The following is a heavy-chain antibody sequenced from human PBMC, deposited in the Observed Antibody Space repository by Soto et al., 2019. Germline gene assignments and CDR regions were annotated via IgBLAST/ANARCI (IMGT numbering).Heavy chain of an antibody. Sequence: QVQLQESGPGLVKPSQTLSLTCTVSGSSITSGGHYWGWIRQLPGKGLEWIAYIFHSGSTSYNPSLKSRLTISVDTSKNQFSLKLSSVTAADTAVYYCARGGQEDTYFDPWGQGTLVTVSS. CDR2: IFHSGST. J-gene: IGHJ5*02. V-gene: IGHV4-31*03. CDR3: ARGGQEDTYFDP. CDR1: GSSITSGGHY.